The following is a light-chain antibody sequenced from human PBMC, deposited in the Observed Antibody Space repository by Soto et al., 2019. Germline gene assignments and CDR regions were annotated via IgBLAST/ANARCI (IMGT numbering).Light chain of an antibody. CDR1: QSVRSY. J-gene: IGKJ1*01. Sequence: DIQMTQSPSSLSASVGDRVTITYRASQSVRSYLNWYQQKPGKAPILLIYSASSLQSGVPSRFSASGFGTDFALTISSLQPEDFATYYCQQSDTTSWTFGQGTKVDIK. V-gene: IGKV1-39*01. CDR3: QQSDTTSWT. CDR2: SAS.